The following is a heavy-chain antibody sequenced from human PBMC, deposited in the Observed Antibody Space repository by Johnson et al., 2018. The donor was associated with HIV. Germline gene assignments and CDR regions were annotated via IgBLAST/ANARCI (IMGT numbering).Heavy chain of an antibody. D-gene: IGHD4-23*01. CDR2: ISYDGSNK. J-gene: IGHJ3*02. Sequence: QVQLVESGGGLVQPGGSLRLSCAASGFTFSSYAMYWVRQAPGKGLEWVAVISYDGSNKYYADSVKGRFTISRDNSKNTQYLQMNSLKTEDTAVYYCASSATTVVMEGFAFDIWGQGTMVTVSS. V-gene: IGHV3-30*04. CDR1: GFTFSSYA. CDR3: ASSATTVVMEGFAFDI.